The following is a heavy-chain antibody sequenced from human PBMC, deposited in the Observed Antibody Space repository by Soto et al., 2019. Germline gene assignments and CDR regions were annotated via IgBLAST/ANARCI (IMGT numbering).Heavy chain of an antibody. CDR1: GFTYSKYA. J-gene: IGHJ4*02. V-gene: IGHV3-23*01. CDR3: AKRGLAVSTAFDS. D-gene: IGHD3-22*01. CDR2: INGGGETT. Sequence: WGSLRLSCPASGFTYSKYAMGWVRQAPGKGLEWVSSINGGGETTSYSDSVEGRFTTSRDNSKNTLYLQINSLRADDKAVYYCAKRGLAVSTAFDSWGQGTLVTVSS.